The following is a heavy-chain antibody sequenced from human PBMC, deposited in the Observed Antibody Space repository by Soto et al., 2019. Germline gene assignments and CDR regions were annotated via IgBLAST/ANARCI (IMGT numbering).Heavy chain of an antibody. CDR3: ARLGSSGWYQGSYFYY. V-gene: IGHV4-39*01. Sequence: QLQLQESGPGLVKPSETLSLTCIVSGGSITRNNHYWGWIRQSPGKGLEWIGSILYSGSTNYNPSLKSRVTLSVETSKTQFSLKMSSVTAADTALYYCARLGSSGWYQGSYFYYWGQGTLVTVSS. D-gene: IGHD6-19*01. CDR2: ILYSGST. J-gene: IGHJ4*02. CDR1: GGSITRNNHY.